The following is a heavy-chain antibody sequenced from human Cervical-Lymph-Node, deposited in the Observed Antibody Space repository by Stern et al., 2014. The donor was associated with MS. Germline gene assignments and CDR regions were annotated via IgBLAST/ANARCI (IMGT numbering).Heavy chain of an antibody. CDR2: IMPIFRAT. CDR3: STYGDDFGMDI. J-gene: IGHJ6*02. CDR1: GGTSTKYA. D-gene: IGHD4-17*01. Sequence: VQLVESGAEVKKPGSSVTVSCKASGGTSTKYAISWARQAPGQGLVWMGGIMPIFRATYYEQRFQGRVTITADESTSTAYMELSSLTSEDTAIYYCSTYGDDFGMDIWGQGTTVTVSS. V-gene: IGHV1-69*01.